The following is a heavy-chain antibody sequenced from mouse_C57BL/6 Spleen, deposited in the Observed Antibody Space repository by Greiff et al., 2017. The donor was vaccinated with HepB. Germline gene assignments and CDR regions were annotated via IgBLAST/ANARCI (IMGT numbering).Heavy chain of an antibody. CDR3: AREVGYGGYFDY. V-gene: IGHV5-17*01. CDR2: ISSGSSTI. Sequence: EVQLQESGGGLVKPGGSLKLSCAASGFTFSDYGMHWVRQAPEKGLEWVAYISSGSSTIYYADTVKGRFTISRDNAKNTLFLQMTSLRSEDTAMYYCAREVGYGGYFDYWGQGTTLTVSS. CDR1: GFTFSDYG. D-gene: IGHD6-5*01. J-gene: IGHJ2*01.